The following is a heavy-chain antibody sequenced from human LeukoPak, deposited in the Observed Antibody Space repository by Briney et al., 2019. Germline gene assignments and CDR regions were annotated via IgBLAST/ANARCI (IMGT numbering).Heavy chain of an antibody. D-gene: IGHD5-24*01. CDR2: IIPILGIA. J-gene: IGHJ4*02. CDR3: AREDGYNPGFDY. Sequence: SVKVSCKASGGTFSSYTISWVRQAPGQGLEWMGRIIPILGIANYAQKFQGRVTITADKSTSTAYMELSSLRSEDTAVYCCAREDGYNPGFDYWGQGTLVTVSS. CDR1: GGTFSSYT. V-gene: IGHV1-69*04.